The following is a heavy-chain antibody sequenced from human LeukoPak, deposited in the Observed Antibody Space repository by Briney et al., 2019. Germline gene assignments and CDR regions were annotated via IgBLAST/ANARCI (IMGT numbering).Heavy chain of an antibody. D-gene: IGHD3-22*01. CDR1: GFTFSSYW. V-gene: IGHV3-7*01. CDR2: IKQDGSEK. J-gene: IGHJ3*02. Sequence: GGSLRLSCAASGFTFSSYWMSWVRQAPGKGLEWVANIKQDGSEKYYVDSVKGRFTISRGNAKNSLYLQMNSLRAEDTAVYYCARDRGITMIVPEAFDIWGQGTMVTVSS. CDR3: ARDRGITMIVPEAFDI.